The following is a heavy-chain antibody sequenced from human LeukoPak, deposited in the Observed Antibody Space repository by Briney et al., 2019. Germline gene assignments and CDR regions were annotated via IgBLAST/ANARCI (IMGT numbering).Heavy chain of an antibody. CDR2: TYYRSKWYN. J-gene: IGHJ4*02. CDR1: GDILSSNSAA. V-gene: IGHV6-1*01. D-gene: IGHD5-12*01. CDR3: ARGDVDIVATSNLDY. Sequence: SQTLSLTCALSGDILSSNSAAWNWIRQSPSRGLEWLARTYYRSKWYNDYAVSVKSRITINPDTSKNHFSLQLNSVTPEDTAVYYCARGDVDIVATSNLDYWGQGTLVTVSS.